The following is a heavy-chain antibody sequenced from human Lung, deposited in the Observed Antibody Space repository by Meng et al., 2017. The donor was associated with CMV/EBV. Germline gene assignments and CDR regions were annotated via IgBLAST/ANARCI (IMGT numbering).Heavy chain of an antibody. D-gene: IGHD3-3*01. CDR3: ARDGSFWSGYYAPVAFDI. J-gene: IGHJ3*02. CDR2: ISSSSSYI. V-gene: IGHV3-21*01. CDR1: GFTFSSYS. Sequence: ESLKISCAASGFTFSSYSMNWVRQAPGKGLEWVSSISSSSSYIYYADSVKGRFTISRDNAKNSLYLQMNSLRAEDTAVYYCARDGSFWSGYYAPVAFDIWGQGXMVTVSS.